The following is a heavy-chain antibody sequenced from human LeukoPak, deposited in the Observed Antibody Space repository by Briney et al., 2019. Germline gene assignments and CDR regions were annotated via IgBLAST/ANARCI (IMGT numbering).Heavy chain of an antibody. CDR3: ARDMTAPGSLLYFDY. D-gene: IGHD6-13*01. CDR1: GFTFRDYY. J-gene: IGHJ4*02. V-gene: IGHV3-11*01. Sequence: PGGSLRLSCEASGFTFRDYYMTWIRQAPGKGPECVSYISSSGSPIYYADSVKGRFTISRNNAKNSLYLQMNSLRVEDTAVYYCARDMTAPGSLLYFDYWGQGSLVTVSS. CDR2: ISSSGSPI.